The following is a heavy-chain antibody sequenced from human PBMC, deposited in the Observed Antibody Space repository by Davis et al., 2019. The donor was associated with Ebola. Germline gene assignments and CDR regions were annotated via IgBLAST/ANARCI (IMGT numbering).Heavy chain of an antibody. CDR3: ARVQGGYDSSFDY. CDR2: ISYDGSNK. J-gene: IGHJ4*02. CDR1: GFTFSSYG. Sequence: GESLKISCAASGFTFSSYGMHWVRQAPGKGLEWVAVISYDGSNKYYADSVKGRFTISRDNSKNTLYLQMSSLRVEDTAVYYCARVQGGYDSSFDYWGQGTLVTVSS. D-gene: IGHD5-12*01. V-gene: IGHV3-30*03.